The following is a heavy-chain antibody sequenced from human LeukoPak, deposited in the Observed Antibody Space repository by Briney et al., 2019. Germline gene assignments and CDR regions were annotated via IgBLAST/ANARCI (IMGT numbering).Heavy chain of an antibody. D-gene: IGHD3-10*01. CDR1: GITFSSYA. CDR2: IIPIFGTA. CDR3: ACYGSGPYYYYMDV. V-gene: IGHV1-69*06. J-gene: IGHJ6*03. Sequence: GSSVKVSCKTSGITFSSYAINWVRQAPGQGLEWMGGIIPIFGTANYGQKFQGRVTITADKSTSTAYMELSSLRSEDTAVYYCACYGSGPYYYYMDVWGKGTTVTVSS.